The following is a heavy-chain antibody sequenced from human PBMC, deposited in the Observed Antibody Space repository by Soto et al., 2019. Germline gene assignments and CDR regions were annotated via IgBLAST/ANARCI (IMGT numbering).Heavy chain of an antibody. V-gene: IGHV4-34*01. D-gene: IGHD3-10*01. CDR1: GGSFRNNY. CDR3: KREERFPRSWFDP. Sequence: SETLSLTCGVYGGSFRNNYWIWVRQPPGKGLEWIGEVNHSGEATYNPSLQSRVTISLDTSNNHFSLKMTSLTAADTALYFCKREERFPRSWFDPWGQGTQVNVS. CDR2: VNHSGEA. J-gene: IGHJ5*02.